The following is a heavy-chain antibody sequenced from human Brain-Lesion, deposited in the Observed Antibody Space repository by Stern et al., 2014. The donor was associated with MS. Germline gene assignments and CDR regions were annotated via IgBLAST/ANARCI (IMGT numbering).Heavy chain of an antibody. V-gene: IGHV4-4*02. J-gene: IGHJ4*02. CDR2: SDHSGST. CDR3: ARFPASRPHVFDS. CDR1: GGSISSSNW. D-gene: IGHD6-13*01. Sequence: VQLVESGPGLVKPSGTLSLTCAVSGGSISSSNWWSWVRPSPGKGLELIGESDHSGSTIYNPSLKSRVPVSGDKSKNRLSPNLRSVPAADTAVYSCARFPASRPHVFDSWGQGTLVTVSS.